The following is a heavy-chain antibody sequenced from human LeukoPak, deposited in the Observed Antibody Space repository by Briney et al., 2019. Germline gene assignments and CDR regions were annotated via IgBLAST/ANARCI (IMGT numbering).Heavy chain of an antibody. D-gene: IGHD6-19*01. CDR3: AKDRGAYSSGWGGFDY. Sequence: QTGGSLRLSCAASGFTFSSYAMSWVRQAPGKGLEWVSAISGSGGSTYYADSVKGRFTISRDNSKNTLYLQMNSLRAEDTAVYYCAKDRGAYSSGWGGFDYWGQGTLVTVSS. CDR2: ISGSGGST. J-gene: IGHJ4*02. CDR1: GFTFSSYA. V-gene: IGHV3-23*01.